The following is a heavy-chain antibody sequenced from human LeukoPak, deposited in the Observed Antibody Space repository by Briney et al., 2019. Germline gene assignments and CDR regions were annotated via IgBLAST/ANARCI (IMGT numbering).Heavy chain of an antibody. CDR2: INLDGSST. Sequence: PGGSLRLSCAASGFTFSSYWMHWVRQAPGKGLVWVSRINLDGSSTNYADSVKGRFTISRENAKDTLYLQINTLRAEDTAVYYCARGITGMYYYDPWGQGTLVTISS. CDR3: ARGITGMYYYDP. CDR1: GFTFSSYW. D-gene: IGHD3-10*01. V-gene: IGHV3-74*01. J-gene: IGHJ5*02.